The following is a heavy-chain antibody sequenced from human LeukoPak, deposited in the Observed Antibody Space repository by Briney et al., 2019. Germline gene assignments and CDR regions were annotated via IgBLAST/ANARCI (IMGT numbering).Heavy chain of an antibody. CDR3: LGSLAGYYYYYMDV. CDR2: IYTSGST. J-gene: IGHJ6*03. D-gene: IGHD6-13*01. CDR1: GGSISSYY. V-gene: IGHV4-4*07. Sequence: PSETLSLTCTVSGGSISSYYWSWIRQPAGKGLEWIGRIYTSGSTNYNPSLKSRVTISVDTSKNQFSLKLSSVTAADTAVYYCLGSLAGYYYYYMDVWGKGTTVTVSS.